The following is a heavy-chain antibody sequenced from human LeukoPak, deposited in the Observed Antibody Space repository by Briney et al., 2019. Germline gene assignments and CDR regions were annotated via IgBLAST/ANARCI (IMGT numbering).Heavy chain of an antibody. D-gene: IGHD3-10*01. V-gene: IGHV3-30-3*01. J-gene: IGHJ4*02. CDR3: ARDLAESYLFDY. Sequence: GGSLRLSCAASGFTFRNYAMHWVRQAPGKGLEWVATLTYDGSDKDYADSVKGRLTISRDNSKNTLYLQMNGLRAEDTAVYFCARDLAESYLFDYWGQGTLVTVSS. CDR1: GFTFRNYA. CDR2: LTYDGSDK.